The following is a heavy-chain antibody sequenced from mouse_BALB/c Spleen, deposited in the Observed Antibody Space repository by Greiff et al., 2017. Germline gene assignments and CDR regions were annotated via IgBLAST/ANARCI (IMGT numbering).Heavy chain of an antibody. CDR2: ISSGSSTI. CDR3: ARVSSTVVARNWYFDV. D-gene: IGHD1-1*01. Sequence: EVQRVESGGGLVQPGGSRKLSCAASGFTFSSFGMHWVRQAPEKGLEWVAYISSGSSTIYYADTVKGRFTISRDNPKNTLFLQMTSLRSEDTAMYYCARVSSTVVARNWYFDVWGAGTTVTVSS. V-gene: IGHV5-17*02. CDR1: GFTFSSFG. J-gene: IGHJ1*01.